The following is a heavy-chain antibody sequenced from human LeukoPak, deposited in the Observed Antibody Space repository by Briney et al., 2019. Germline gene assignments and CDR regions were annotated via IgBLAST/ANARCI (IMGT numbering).Heavy chain of an antibody. CDR1: DFIFSNYV. D-gene: IGHD6-19*01. J-gene: IGHJ4*02. Sequence: GGSLRLSCAASDFIFSNYVMHWVRQAPGRGLEWVAVISSDENTKFYADSVKGRFTVYRDNSKKTVWLQMNSLRAEDTAVYYCAKKGGSSGRYDYLDYWGQGTLVTVSS. CDR3: AKKGGSSGRYDYLDY. V-gene: IGHV3-30*18. CDR2: ISSDENTK.